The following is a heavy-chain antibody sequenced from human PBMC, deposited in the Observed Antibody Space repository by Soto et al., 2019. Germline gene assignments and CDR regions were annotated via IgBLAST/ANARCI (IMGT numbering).Heavy chain of an antibody. V-gene: IGHV4-59*01. CDR1: GGSISSYY. CDR2: IYYSGST. Sequence: SETLSLTCTVSGGSISSYYWSWIRQPPGKGLEWIGYIYYSGSTNYNPSLKSRVTISVDTSKNQFSLKLSSVTAADTAVYYCARGYSSSWSIKFDPWGQGTLVTVSS. J-gene: IGHJ5*02. D-gene: IGHD6-13*01. CDR3: ARGYSSSWSIKFDP.